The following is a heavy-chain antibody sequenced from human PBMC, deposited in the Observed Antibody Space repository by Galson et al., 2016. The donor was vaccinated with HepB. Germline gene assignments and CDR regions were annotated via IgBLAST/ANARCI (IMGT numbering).Heavy chain of an antibody. V-gene: IGHV3-11*04. CDR1: GVTFSDQY. CDR2: ISSSGKST. CDR3: ASRDSGNYRLR. Sequence: SLRLSCAASGVTFSDQYVSWIRQAPGKGLQWISMISSSGKSTYYAESVKGRFTTSRDNIKNSFFLQMNSLRAEDTAVYFCASRDSGNYRLRWGRGTLVTVSS. J-gene: IGHJ1*01. D-gene: IGHD1-26*01.